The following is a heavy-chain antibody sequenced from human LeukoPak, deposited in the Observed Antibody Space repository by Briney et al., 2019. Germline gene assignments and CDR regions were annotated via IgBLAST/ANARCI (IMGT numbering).Heavy chain of an antibody. Sequence: NPGGSLRLSCAASGFTFSSYSMNWVRQAPGKGLEWVSSISSSSSYIYYADSVKGRFTISRDNAKNSLYLQMNSLRAEDTAVYYCARDLSIAAAGTGAFDIWGQGTMVTVSS. CDR2: ISSSSSYI. D-gene: IGHD6-13*01. CDR1: GFTFSSYS. CDR3: ARDLSIAAAGTGAFDI. V-gene: IGHV3-21*01. J-gene: IGHJ3*02.